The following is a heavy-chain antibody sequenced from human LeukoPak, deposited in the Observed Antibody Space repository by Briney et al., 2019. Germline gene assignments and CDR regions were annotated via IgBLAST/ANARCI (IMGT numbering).Heavy chain of an antibody. CDR3: ARAHDYGNVFDI. Sequence: SETLSLTCAVYGGSFSGYYWSWIRQPPGKGLEWIGEINHSGSTNYNPSLESRVTISVDTSKNQFSLKLSSVTAADTAVYYCARAHDYGNVFDIWGQGTKVTVSS. J-gene: IGHJ3*02. CDR2: INHSGST. D-gene: IGHD4-17*01. V-gene: IGHV4-34*01. CDR1: GGSFSGYY.